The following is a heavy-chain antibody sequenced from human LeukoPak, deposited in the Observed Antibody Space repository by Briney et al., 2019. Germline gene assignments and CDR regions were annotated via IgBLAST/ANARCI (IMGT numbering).Heavy chain of an antibody. D-gene: IGHD2-15*01. CDR1: GFTFSSYS. CDR2: ISTSSSTI. Sequence: PGGSLRLSCAASGFTFSSYSMNWVRQAPGKGLEWVSYISTSSSTIYYADSVKGRFTISRDNAKNSLYLQMNSLRAEDTAVYYCARHCQDGGKKGVQYYYYSYMDVWGKGTTVTVSS. CDR3: ARHCQDGGKKGVQYYYYSYMDV. V-gene: IGHV3-48*01. J-gene: IGHJ6*03.